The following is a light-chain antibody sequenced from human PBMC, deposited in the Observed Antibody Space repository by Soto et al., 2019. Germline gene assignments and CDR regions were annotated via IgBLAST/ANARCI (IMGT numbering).Light chain of an antibody. Sequence: IQMTQSPSTLSASVGDRITITGRASQSISSWLDWYQQKPGKAPKLLIYKASSVESGCPSRISGSGSRTEFTIPNSSMLPDYFATYYCQQYKSYSGTFGQGTKLEIK. V-gene: IGKV1-5*03. CDR1: QSISSW. CDR3: QQYKSYSGT. CDR2: KAS. J-gene: IGKJ2*01.